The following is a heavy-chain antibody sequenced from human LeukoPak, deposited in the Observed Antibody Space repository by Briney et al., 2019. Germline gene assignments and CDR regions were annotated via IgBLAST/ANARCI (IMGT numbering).Heavy chain of an antibody. D-gene: IGHD5-18*01. CDR1: GFTFSSYA. Sequence: GGSLRLSCAASGFTFSSYAMSWVRQAPGKGLEWVSAISGSGGSTYYADSVKGRFTISRDNSKNTLYLQMNSLRAEDTAVYYCARFFEKSDTAMVTPLDYWGQGTLVTVSS. CDR2: ISGSGGST. CDR3: ARFFEKSDTAMVTPLDY. V-gene: IGHV3-23*01. J-gene: IGHJ4*02.